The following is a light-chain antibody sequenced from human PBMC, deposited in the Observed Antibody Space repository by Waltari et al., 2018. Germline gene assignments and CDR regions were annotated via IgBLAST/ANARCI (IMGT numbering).Light chain of an antibody. J-gene: IGKJ1*01. CDR1: QFVSSY. CDR3: QQSYTSPPT. V-gene: IGKV1-39*01. Sequence: DIQMTQSPSSLSASIEDRVTISCRASQFVSSYLNWFQQKPGKAPKPLIYATASLQSGVPSRFSGAGAGTDFTLTISSLQPDDFATYYCQQSYTSPPTFGQGTNVEIK. CDR2: ATA.